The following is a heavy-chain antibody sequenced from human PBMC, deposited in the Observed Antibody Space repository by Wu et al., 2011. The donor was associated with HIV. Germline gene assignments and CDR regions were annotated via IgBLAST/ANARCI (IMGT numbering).Heavy chain of an antibody. Sequence: QEQLVQSGAEVKKPGASVKVSCKTSGNTFGSYDFNWVRQASGQGLEWMGWMNPNSGNAGYAQKFQGRVTMTKGASIGTAYMELSSLTSEDTAVYYCATGGLISTIVEVIPCFDIWAKGQWSPSLQ. CDR2: MNPNSGNA. CDR1: GNTFGSYD. CDR3: ATGGLISTIVEVIPCFDI. V-gene: IGHV1-8*02. J-gene: IGHJ3*02. D-gene: IGHD3-22*01.